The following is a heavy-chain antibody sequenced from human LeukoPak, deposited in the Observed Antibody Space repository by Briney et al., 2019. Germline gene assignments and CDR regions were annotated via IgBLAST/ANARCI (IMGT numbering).Heavy chain of an antibody. CDR1: GYSISSGYY. V-gene: IGHV4-38-2*02. CDR3: ARTSSVVTLVDY. D-gene: IGHD4-23*01. J-gene: IGHJ4*02. CDR2: IYHSGST. Sequence: SETLSLTCTVSGYSISSGYYWGWIRQPPGKGLEWIGSIYHSGSTYYNPSLKSRVTISVDTSKNQFSLKLSSVTAADMAVYYCARTSSVVTLVDYWGQGTLVTVSS.